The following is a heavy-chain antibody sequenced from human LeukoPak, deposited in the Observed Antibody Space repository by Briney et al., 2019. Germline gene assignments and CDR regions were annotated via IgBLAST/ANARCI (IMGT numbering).Heavy chain of an antibody. D-gene: IGHD2-2*01. V-gene: IGHV1-69*06. J-gene: IGHJ6*04. CDR3: ARETFVVVPAATSPHYYYYGMDV. CDR1: GGAFSSYA. Sequence: SVKVSCKASGGAFSSYAISWVRQAPGQGLEWMGGIIPIFGTANYAQKFQGRVTITADKSTSTAYMELSSLRSEDTAVYHCARETFVVVPAATSPHYYYYGMDVWGKGTTVTVSS. CDR2: IIPIFGTA.